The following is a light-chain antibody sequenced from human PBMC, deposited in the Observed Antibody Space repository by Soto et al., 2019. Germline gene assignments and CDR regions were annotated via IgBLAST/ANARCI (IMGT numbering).Light chain of an antibody. Sequence: DIQRAQAPSSLSASVGDRVTITCRASHSISYWLAGYQQKPGKAPRLLSSNASTLENGFPSRFSGNGSGTEFHLSITSLQPDDFATYYVQQGNKHPWTFGQGPKVEIK. J-gene: IGKJ1*01. CDR2: NAS. CDR3: QQGNKHPWT. V-gene: IGKV1-5*03. CDR1: HSISYW.